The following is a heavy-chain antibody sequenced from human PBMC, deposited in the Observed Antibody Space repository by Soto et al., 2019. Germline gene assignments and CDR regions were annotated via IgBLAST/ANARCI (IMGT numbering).Heavy chain of an antibody. J-gene: IGHJ6*03. D-gene: IGHD4-17*01. V-gene: IGHV1-69*02. CDR2: IIPILNIA. CDR1: GGTFSNHT. Sequence: QVQLVQSGAEVRKPGSSVKVSCKASGGTFSNHTISWVRQAPGQGLEWIGRIIPILNIANYAQTFEGRVTIAAENSTSTAYMELSSLRSEYTAVYYCARVAEMGTATNGFYYYMNFWGKGTTVTVSS. CDR3: ARVAEMGTATNGFYYYMNF.